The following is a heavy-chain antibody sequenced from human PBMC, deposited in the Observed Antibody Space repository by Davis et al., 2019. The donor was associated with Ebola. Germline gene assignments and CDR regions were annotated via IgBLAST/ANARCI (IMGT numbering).Heavy chain of an antibody. CDR2: IKQDGSEQ. CDR1: GFTFSSYW. J-gene: IGHJ4*02. CDR3: AREGSGSYYSSFDY. Sequence: GESLKISCTASGFTFSSYWMSWVRQAPGKGLEWVANIKQDGSEQYYVYSVKGRFTISRDNAKNSLYLQMNSLRAEDTALYHCAREGSGSYYSSFDYWGQGTLVTVSS. D-gene: IGHD1-26*01. V-gene: IGHV3-7*03.